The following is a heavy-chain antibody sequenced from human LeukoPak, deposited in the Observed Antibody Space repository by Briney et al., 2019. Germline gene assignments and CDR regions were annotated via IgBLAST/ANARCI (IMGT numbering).Heavy chain of an antibody. CDR3: ARDLFDYYYDSSGYLNY. CDR1: GYTFTGYY. J-gene: IGHJ4*02. Sequence: ASVKVSCKASGYTFTGYYMHWVRQAPGQGVEWMGWINPNSGGTNYAQKFQGRVTMTRDTSISTAYMELSRLRSDDTAVYYCARDLFDYYYDSSGYLNYWGQGTLVTVSS. D-gene: IGHD3-22*01. CDR2: INPNSGGT. V-gene: IGHV1-2*02.